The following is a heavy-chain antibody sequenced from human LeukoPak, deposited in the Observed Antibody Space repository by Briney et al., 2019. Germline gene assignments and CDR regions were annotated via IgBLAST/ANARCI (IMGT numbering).Heavy chain of an antibody. V-gene: IGHV3-73*01. D-gene: IGHD1-26*01. CDR2: IRSKANSYAT. CDR1: GFTFSGSA. CDR3: TRRGPRGWELPFNRVGKGQVADFDY. J-gene: IGHJ4*02. Sequence: GGSLRLSCAASGFTFSGSAMHWVRQASGKGLEWVGRIRSKANSYATAYAASVKGRFTISRDDSKNTAYLQMNSLKTEDTAVYYCTRRGPRGWELPFNRVGKGQVADFDYWGQGTLVTVSS.